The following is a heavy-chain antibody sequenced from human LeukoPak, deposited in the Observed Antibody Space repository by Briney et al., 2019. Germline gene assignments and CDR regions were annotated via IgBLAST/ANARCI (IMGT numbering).Heavy chain of an antibody. V-gene: IGHV4-61*02. CDR3: ARDSGTTGEVKFDP. J-gene: IGHJ5*02. D-gene: IGHD3-10*01. CDR2: MYSSGS. Sequence: PSETLSLTCNVSGGSISSGRYYLSWIRQTAGKGLEWIGRMYSSGSNYNPSLKSRVTMSIDTSTNQLSLKLSSVTAADTAVYYCARDSGTTGEVKFDPWGQGTLVTVSS. CDR1: GGSISSGRYY.